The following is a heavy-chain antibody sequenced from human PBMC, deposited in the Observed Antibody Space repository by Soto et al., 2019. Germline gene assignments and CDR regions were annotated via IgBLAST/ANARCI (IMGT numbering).Heavy chain of an antibody. CDR1: GYTFSSYG. J-gene: IGHJ6*02. V-gene: IGHV1-18*01. CDR3: ARGGYYDSSGSRNYHYYGMNV. CDR2: ISPYDGNT. D-gene: IGHD3-22*01. Sequence: ASVKVSCKASGYTFSSYGINWVRKAPGQGLEWLGWISPYDGNTKYAQILQGRVSMTTDTSTKTAYMEVRSLRSDDTAVYYCARGGYYDSSGSRNYHYYGMNVWGQGTTVTVSS.